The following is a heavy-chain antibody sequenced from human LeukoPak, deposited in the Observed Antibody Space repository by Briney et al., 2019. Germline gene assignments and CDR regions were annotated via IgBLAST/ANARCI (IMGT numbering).Heavy chain of an antibody. CDR2: ISNGGGST. CDR3: ARPYYDIWSAYVY. Sequence: QSGGSLRLSCAASGFTFSSYAMHWVRQAPGKGLEYVSAISNGGGSTHHANSVKGRFTISRDNSKNTLYLQMGSLRAEDMAVYYCARPYYDIWSAYVYWGQGTLVTVSS. J-gene: IGHJ4*02. D-gene: IGHD3-3*01. CDR1: GFTFSSYA. V-gene: IGHV3-64*01.